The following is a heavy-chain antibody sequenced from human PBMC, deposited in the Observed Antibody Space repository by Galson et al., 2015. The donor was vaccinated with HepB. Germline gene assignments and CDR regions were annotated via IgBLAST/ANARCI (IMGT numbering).Heavy chain of an antibody. CDR3: ARDLVWNDGGY. Sequence: SLRLSCAASGFTFSSYAMHWVRQAPGKGLEWVAVISYDGSNKYYADSVKGRFTISRDNSKNTLYLQMNSLRAEDTAVYYCARDLVWNDGGYWGQGTLVTVSS. CDR1: GFTFSSYA. D-gene: IGHD1-1*01. V-gene: IGHV3-30*04. CDR2: ISYDGSNK. J-gene: IGHJ4*02.